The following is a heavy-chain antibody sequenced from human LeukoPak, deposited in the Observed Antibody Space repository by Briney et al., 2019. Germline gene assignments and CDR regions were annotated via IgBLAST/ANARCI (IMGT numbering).Heavy chain of an antibody. D-gene: IGHD6-19*01. J-gene: IGHJ5*02. Sequence: ASVKVSCKASGYSFTRNAIHWVRQAPGQRLEWMGWIDSDKGNTKYSQEFQGRVTMTRDTSISTAYMELSRLRSDDTAVYYCARAVRAGTWFDPWGQGTLVTVSS. CDR2: IDSDKGNT. CDR1: GYSFTRNA. CDR3: ARAVRAGTWFDP. V-gene: IGHV1-3*04.